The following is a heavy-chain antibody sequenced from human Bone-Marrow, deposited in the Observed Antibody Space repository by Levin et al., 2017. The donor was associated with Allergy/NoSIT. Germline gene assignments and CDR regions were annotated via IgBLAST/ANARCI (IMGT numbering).Heavy chain of an antibody. Sequence: GGSLRLSCAASGFTFSSYAMSWVRQAPGKGLEWVSAISGGGGSTYYADSVKGRFTVSRDNSKNTLYLQMNSLRAEDTAVYYCAREGPYSSGGLFDFWGQGTLVTVSS. V-gene: IGHV3-23*01. CDR2: ISGGGGST. J-gene: IGHJ4*02. CDR1: GFTFSSYA. D-gene: IGHD6-19*01. CDR3: AREGPYSSGGLFDF.